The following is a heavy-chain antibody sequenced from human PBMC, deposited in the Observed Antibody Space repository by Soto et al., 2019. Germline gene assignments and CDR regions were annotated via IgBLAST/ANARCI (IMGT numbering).Heavy chain of an antibody. CDR2: ISYDGSNK. CDR1: GFTFSSYA. CDR3: ARGTLRYFDWSPFDY. J-gene: IGHJ4*02. V-gene: IGHV3-30-3*01. Sequence: GGSLRLSCAASGFTFSSYAMHWVRQAPGKGLEWVAVISYDGSNKYYADSVKGRFTISRDNSKNTLYLQMNSLRAEDTAVYYCARGTLRYFDWSPFDYWGQGTLVTVS. D-gene: IGHD3-9*01.